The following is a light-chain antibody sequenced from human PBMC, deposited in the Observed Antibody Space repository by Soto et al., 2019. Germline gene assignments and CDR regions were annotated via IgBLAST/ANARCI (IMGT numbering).Light chain of an antibody. V-gene: IGKV1D-16*02. Sequence: DIQMTQSPSSLSASIRDRVTITCRARQGISSWLAWYQQKSEKAPKSLIYAASSLQGGAPSGFSGSGSGTHFTLTISSLQPEDFATYYCQQCSTYLTFGQGTRLEIQ. CDR3: QQCSTYLT. J-gene: IGKJ5*01. CDR1: QGISSW. CDR2: AAS.